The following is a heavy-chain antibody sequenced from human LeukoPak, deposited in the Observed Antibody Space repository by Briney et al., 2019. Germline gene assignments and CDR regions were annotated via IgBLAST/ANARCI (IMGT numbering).Heavy chain of an antibody. D-gene: IGHD3-3*01. J-gene: IGHJ6*02. Sequence: SETLSLTCTVSGGSISSGNYYWTWIRQHPGKGLEWIGYISYSGSTYYNPSLKSRVTLSVDTSENQFSLKLSSVTAADTAVYYCARDRYDSYPMDVWGQGTTVTVPS. CDR2: ISYSGST. CDR3: ARDRYDSYPMDV. CDR1: GGSISSGNYY. V-gene: IGHV4-31*03.